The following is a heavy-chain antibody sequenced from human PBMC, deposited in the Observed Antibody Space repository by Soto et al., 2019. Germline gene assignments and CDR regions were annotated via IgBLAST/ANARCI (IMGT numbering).Heavy chain of an antibody. CDR1: GYTFTGYY. J-gene: IGHJ5*02. D-gene: IGHD6-6*01. Sequence: QVQLVQSGAEVKKPGASVKVSCKASGYTFTGYYMHWVRQAPGQGLEWMGWINPNSGGTNYAQKLQGWVTMTGDTSISTGYMELSRLRSDDTAVYYCAIQASGGGSSSSGNWFDPWGQGTLVTVSS. CDR2: INPNSGGT. CDR3: AIQASGGGSSSSGNWFDP. V-gene: IGHV1-2*04.